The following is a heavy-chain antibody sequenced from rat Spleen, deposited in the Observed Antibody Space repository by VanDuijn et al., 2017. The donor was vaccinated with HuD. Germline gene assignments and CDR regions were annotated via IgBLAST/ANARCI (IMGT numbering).Heavy chain of an antibody. CDR3: GRLWVMDA. D-gene: IGHD1-6*01. Sequence: EVQLVETGGGLVQPGRSLRLSCVASGFTFSSYWMYWIRQSPGKGLEWVSSIDLDGGSTFYADSVKGRFSISRDNAENTVYLQMDSLRSEDTATYYCGRLWVMDAWGQGASVTVSS. J-gene: IGHJ4*01. CDR2: IDLDGGST. CDR1: GFTFSSYW. V-gene: IGHV5-58*01.